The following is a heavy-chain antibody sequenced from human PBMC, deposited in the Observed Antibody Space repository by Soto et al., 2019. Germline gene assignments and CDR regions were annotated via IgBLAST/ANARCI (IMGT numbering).Heavy chain of an antibody. CDR1: GDTFTDHT. CDR3: ASGDCSGGRCYSDFDF. Sequence: QVHLVQSGAEVKKPGSSVKVSCKASGDTFTDHTVTWVRQAPGQGLEWMGRSVPTLGMANYAQTFQGRVRITADTSMTTACLELTGLTSDDSAVYYCASGDCSGGRCYSDFDFWGQGTLVTVSS. J-gene: IGHJ4*02. V-gene: IGHV1-69*02. D-gene: IGHD2-15*01. CDR2: SVPTLGMA.